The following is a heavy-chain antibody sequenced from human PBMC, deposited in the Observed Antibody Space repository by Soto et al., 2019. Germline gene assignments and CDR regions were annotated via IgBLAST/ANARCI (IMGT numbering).Heavy chain of an antibody. V-gene: IGHV1-2*04. CDR2: INPNSGGT. D-gene: IGHD5-18*01. CDR1: GYTFTGYY. Sequence: QVQLVQSGAEVKKPGASVKVSCKASGYTFTGYYMHWVRQAPGQGLEWMGWINPNSGGTNYAQKFQGWVTMTRDTSISTADMELSRLRSVDTAVYCGARGGGEDTAMVDDYWGQGTLVTVSS. CDR3: ARGGGEDTAMVDDY. J-gene: IGHJ4*02.